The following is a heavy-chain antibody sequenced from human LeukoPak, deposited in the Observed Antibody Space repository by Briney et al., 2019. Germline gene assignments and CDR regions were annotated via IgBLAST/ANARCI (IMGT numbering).Heavy chain of an antibody. CDR3: AREYYFYHMDG. Sequence: PGGSLRLSCAASGFTFSSYEMNWVRQAPGKGLEWISYISSSGSSISYADSVKGRFTISRDNAKNSLNLQMNSLRADDTAVYYCAREYYFYHMDGWGKGTTVTVSS. CDR2: ISSSGSSI. V-gene: IGHV3-48*03. J-gene: IGHJ6*03. CDR1: GFTFSSYE.